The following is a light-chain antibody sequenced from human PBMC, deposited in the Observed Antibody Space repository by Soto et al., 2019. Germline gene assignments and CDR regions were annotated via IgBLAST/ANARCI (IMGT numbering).Light chain of an antibody. CDR1: SSDVGGYNY. CDR3: SSYAGSNNGAEV. CDR2: DVS. Sequence: QSVLTQPPSASGSPGQSVTISCTGTSSDVGGYNYVSWYQQHPGKAPKLMIYDVSKRPSGVPDRFSGSKSGNTASLTVSGLQDEDEDDYYCSSYAGSNNGAEVFGGGTKLTVL. V-gene: IGLV2-8*01. J-gene: IGLJ2*01.